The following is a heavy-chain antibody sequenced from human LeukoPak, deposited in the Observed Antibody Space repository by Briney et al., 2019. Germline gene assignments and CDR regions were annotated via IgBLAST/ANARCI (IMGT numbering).Heavy chain of an antibody. V-gene: IGHV4-39*07. CDR3: ARTVRYFDWLLDY. Sequence: PSETLSLTCTVSGGSISSSSYSWGWIRQPPGKGLDYIGSMYYSGSTYYNPSLKSRVTISVDTSKNQFSLKLSSVTAADTAVYYCARTVRYFDWLLDYWGQGTLVTVSS. CDR2: MYYSGST. J-gene: IGHJ4*02. CDR1: GGSISSSSYS. D-gene: IGHD3-9*01.